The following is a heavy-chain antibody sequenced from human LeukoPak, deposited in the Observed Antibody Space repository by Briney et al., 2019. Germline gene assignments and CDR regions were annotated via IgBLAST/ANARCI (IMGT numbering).Heavy chain of an antibody. J-gene: IGHJ4*02. CDR1: GFTFSSYS. CDR2: ISSSSSYI. V-gene: IGHV3-21*01. Sequence: PGGSLRLSCAASGFTFSSYSMNWVRQAPGKGLEWVSSISSSSSYIYYADSVKGRFTISRDNAKNSLYLQMNSLRAEDTAVCYCARRRGVNNYFDYWGQGTLVTVSS. D-gene: IGHD3-10*01. CDR3: ARRRGVNNYFDY.